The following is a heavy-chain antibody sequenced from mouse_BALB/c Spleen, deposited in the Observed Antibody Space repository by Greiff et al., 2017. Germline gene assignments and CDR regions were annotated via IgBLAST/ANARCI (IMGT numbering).Heavy chain of an antibody. Sequence: VQLQQSGAELVRPGSSVKISCKASGYAFSSYWMNWVKQRPGQGLEWIGQIYPGDGDTNYNEKFKGKATLTADKSSSTAYMQLSSLTSDDSAVYFCARGAYGSSSSFAYWGQGTLVTVSA. CDR3: ARGAYGSSSSFAY. CDR1: GYAFSSYW. D-gene: IGHD1-1*01. V-gene: IGHV1-80*01. CDR2: IYPGDGDT. J-gene: IGHJ3*01.